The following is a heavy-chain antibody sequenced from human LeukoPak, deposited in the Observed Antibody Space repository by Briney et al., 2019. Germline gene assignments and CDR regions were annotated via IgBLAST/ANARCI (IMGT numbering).Heavy chain of an antibody. Sequence: GGSLRLSCAASGFTVSSNYMSWVRQAPGKGLEWVSVIYSGGSTYYADSVKGRFTISRDSSKNTVYLHMNSLRAEDTAVYYCARSSSGWDLLFDYWGQGTLVTVSS. CDR1: GFTVSSNY. D-gene: IGHD6-19*01. J-gene: IGHJ4*02. CDR2: IYSGGST. CDR3: ARSSSGWDLLFDY. V-gene: IGHV3-66*01.